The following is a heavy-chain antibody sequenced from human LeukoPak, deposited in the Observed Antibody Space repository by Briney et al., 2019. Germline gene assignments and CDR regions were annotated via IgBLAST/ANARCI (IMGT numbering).Heavy chain of an antibody. J-gene: IGHJ4*02. CDR1: GGSISGYY. CDR3: ARAHSNNWRFDY. V-gene: IGHV4-59*01. Sequence: SETLSLTCTVSGGSISGYYWSWIRQPPGKGLEWIGYVYSSGNSDYNPSLKSRVSISVDTSKNQLSLKLSSVTAADAAVYYCARAHSNNWRFDYWGQGTLVTVSS. CDR2: VYSSGNS. D-gene: IGHD6-13*01.